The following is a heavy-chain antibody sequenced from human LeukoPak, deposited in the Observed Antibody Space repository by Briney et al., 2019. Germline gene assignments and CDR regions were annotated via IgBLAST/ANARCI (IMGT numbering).Heavy chain of an antibody. Sequence: GGSLRLSCAASGFTFSSYWMHWVRQAPGKGLVWVSRINSDGSSTSYADSVKGRFTISRDNAKNTLYLQMNSLRAEDTAVYYCARANTCYYDSSGYSVDYWGQGTLVTVSS. V-gene: IGHV3-74*01. CDR2: INSDGSST. D-gene: IGHD3-22*01. J-gene: IGHJ4*02. CDR3: ARANTCYYDSSGYSVDY. CDR1: GFTFSSYW.